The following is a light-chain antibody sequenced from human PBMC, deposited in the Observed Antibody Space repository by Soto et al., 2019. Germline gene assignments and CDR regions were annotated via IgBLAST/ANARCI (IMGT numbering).Light chain of an antibody. CDR2: DTS. CDR3: HQRSNWPRT. J-gene: IGKJ1*01. V-gene: IGKV3-11*01. Sequence: IVLTQSPATLSLSPCDRATLSCRASQSVSSYLAWYQQKPGQAPRLLIYDTSNRATDIPARFSGSGSGTDFTLTISSLEPEDFAVYYCHQRSNWPRTFGQGTKVDIK. CDR1: QSVSSY.